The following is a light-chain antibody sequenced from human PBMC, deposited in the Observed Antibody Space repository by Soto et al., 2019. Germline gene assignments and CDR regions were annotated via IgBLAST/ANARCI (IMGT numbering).Light chain of an antibody. CDR2: KAS. CDR1: QSISSW. J-gene: IGKJ1*01. CDR3: QQYNSWT. V-gene: IGKV1-5*03. Sequence: DIQMTQSPSTLSASVGARVTITCRASQSISSWLAWYQQKPGKAPKLLIYKASSLESGVPSRFSGSGSGTEFTLTISSLQPDDFATYYCQQYNSWTFGQGTKVE.